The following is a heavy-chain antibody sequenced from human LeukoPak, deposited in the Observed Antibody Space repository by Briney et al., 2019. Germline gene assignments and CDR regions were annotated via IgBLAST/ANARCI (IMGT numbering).Heavy chain of an antibody. CDR1: GGSINNYY. CDR2: IYYSGFT. D-gene: IGHD6-6*01. Sequence: SETLSLTCTVSGGSINNYYWSWIRQPPGKGMEDIGHIYYSGFTNYNPSLKSRVTMAVDTSKNQFSLKLSSVTAADTAVYYCARYGSSSLRAGYYYYMDVWGKGTTVTVSS. CDR3: ARYGSSSLRAGYYYYMDV. J-gene: IGHJ6*03. V-gene: IGHV4-59*01.